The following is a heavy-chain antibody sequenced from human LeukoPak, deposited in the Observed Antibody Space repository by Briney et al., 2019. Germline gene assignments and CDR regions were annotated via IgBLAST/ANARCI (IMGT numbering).Heavy chain of an antibody. Sequence: SETLSLTCTVSGGSISSGGYYWSWIRQHPGKGLEWIGYIYYSGSTYYNPSLKSRVTISVDTSKNQFSLKLSSVTAADTAVYYCARGFRYYYYGMDVWGKGTTVTVSS. CDR3: ARGFRYYYYGMDV. CDR2: IYYSGST. J-gene: IGHJ6*04. V-gene: IGHV4-31*03. CDR1: GGSISSGGYY.